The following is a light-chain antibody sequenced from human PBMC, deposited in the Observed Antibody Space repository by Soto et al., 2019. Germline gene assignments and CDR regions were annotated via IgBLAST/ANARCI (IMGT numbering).Light chain of an antibody. V-gene: IGKV1-33*01. J-gene: IGKJ5*01. CDR1: DDITKY. Sequence: DIQMTQFPSSLSASVGDRVTITCQASDDITKYLNWFQEKPGKAPKLLIYDASNLQTAVPSRFSGSGSGTHFTFTISGLQPEYIATYYGQRYYSRPPSFGQGTRLDIK. CDR3: QRYYSRPPS. CDR2: DAS.